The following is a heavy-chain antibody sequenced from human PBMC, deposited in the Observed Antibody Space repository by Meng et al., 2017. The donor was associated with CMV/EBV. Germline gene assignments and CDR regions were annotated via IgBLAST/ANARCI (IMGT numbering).Heavy chain of an antibody. V-gene: IGHV3-23*01. CDR1: FGRFA. Sequence: FGRFAMSWVRRAPGKGLEWVSAISGSGGSTYYADSVEGRFTISRDNSKNTLYLQMNSLRAEDTAVYYCAKGIGLLWFGELFPYYFDYWGQGTLVTVSS. CDR3: AKGIGLLWFGELFPYYFDY. D-gene: IGHD3-10*01. J-gene: IGHJ4*02. CDR2: ISGSGGST.